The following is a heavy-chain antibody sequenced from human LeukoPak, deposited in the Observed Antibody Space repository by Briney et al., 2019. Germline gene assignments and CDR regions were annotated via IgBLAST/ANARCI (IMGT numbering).Heavy chain of an antibody. CDR2: ISGSGGST. CDR3: AKARYDSSGYYFDY. J-gene: IGHJ4*02. CDR1: GFTFSSYA. Sequence: QSGGSLRLSCAASGFTFSSYAMSWVRQAPGKGLEWVSGISGSGGSTYYADSVKGRFTIFRDNSKNTLYLQMNSLRAEDTAVYYCAKARYDSSGYYFDYWGQGTLVTVSS. D-gene: IGHD3-22*01. V-gene: IGHV3-23*01.